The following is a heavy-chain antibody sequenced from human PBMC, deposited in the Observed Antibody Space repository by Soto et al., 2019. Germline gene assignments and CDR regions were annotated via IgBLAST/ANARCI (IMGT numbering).Heavy chain of an antibody. Sequence: GGSLRLSCAASGFTFSNFAMSWVRHAPGKGLEWVSTISNSGRDTYYADSVKGRFTISRDNSKNTLYLQMNSLRAEDTAVYYCAKDVGDIVAFGAFEVWGQGTMVTV. CDR2: ISNSGRDT. CDR1: GFTFSNFA. J-gene: IGHJ3*01. CDR3: AKDVGDIVAFGAFEV. D-gene: IGHD5-12*01. V-gene: IGHV3-23*01.